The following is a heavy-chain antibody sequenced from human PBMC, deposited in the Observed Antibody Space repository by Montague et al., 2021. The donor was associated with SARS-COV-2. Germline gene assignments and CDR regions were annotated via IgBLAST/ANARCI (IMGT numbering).Heavy chain of an antibody. CDR2: INHSGST. CDR1: GGSFSDYY. Sequence: SETLSLTCAVHGGSFSDYYWSWIRQPPGKGLEWIEEINHSGSTNYNPSLKSRVTISVDTSKNQFSLKLSSVTAADTAVYYCARGAPTISMIVVVFTGAGWYFDLWGRGTLVTVSS. CDR3: ARGAPTISMIVVVFTGAGWYFDL. V-gene: IGHV4-34*01. J-gene: IGHJ2*01. D-gene: IGHD3-22*01.